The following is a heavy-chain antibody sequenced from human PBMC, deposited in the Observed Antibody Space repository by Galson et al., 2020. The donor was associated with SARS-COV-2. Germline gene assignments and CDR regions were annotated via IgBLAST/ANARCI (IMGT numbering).Heavy chain of an antibody. V-gene: IGHV3-64*02. CDR3: ARAGYSDSWPYDY. Sequence: GESLKISCAGSGFTFGDHAMHWVRQPPGKGLEYVSAISNNGIITYYADSVKGRFTISRDNSKNTLYLQMGSLRDEDMAVYYCARAGYSDSWPYDYWGQGTLVTVSS. J-gene: IGHJ4*02. CDR2: ISNNGIIT. CDR1: GFTFGDHA. D-gene: IGHD2-2*02.